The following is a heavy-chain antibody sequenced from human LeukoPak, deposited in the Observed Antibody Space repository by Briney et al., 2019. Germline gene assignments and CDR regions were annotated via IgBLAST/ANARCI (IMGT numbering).Heavy chain of an antibody. D-gene: IGHD5-18*01. V-gene: IGHV4-39*07. Sequence: SETLSLTCTVSGGSISSSSYYWGWIRPPPGKGLEWIGSIYYSGSTNYNPSLKSRVTISVDTSKNQFSLKLISVTAADTAVYYCAREEFRYSYDYLFAYWGQGTLVTVSS. CDR2: IYYSGST. CDR1: GGSISSSSYY. J-gene: IGHJ4*02. CDR3: AREEFRYSYDYLFAY.